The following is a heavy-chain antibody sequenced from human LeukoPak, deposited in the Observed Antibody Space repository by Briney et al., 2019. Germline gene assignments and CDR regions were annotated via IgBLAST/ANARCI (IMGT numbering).Heavy chain of an antibody. J-gene: IGHJ4*02. V-gene: IGHV3-23*01. CDR1: GLTFSSYG. CDR2: ISGSGGST. Sequence: GGSLRLSCAASGLTFSSYGMSWVRQAPGKGLEWVSAISGSGGSTYYADSVKGRFTISRDNSKNTLHLQMNSLRAEDTAVYYCAKEAGMNYVWGSYREPFDYWGQGTLVTVSS. CDR3: AKEAGMNYVWGSYREPFDY. D-gene: IGHD3-16*02.